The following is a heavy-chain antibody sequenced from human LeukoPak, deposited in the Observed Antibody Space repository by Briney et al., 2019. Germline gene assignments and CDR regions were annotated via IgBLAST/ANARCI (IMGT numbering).Heavy chain of an antibody. Sequence: GGSLRLSCAASGFTFSSYVMGWVRQAPGKGLEWVSAITGSGGSTYYADSVKGRFTISSDNSKNTLYLQMNSLRAEDTAVYYCAKDGSSGYYLTGNWFGPWGQGTLVTVSS. CDR1: GFTFSSYV. V-gene: IGHV3-23*01. D-gene: IGHD3-22*01. J-gene: IGHJ5*02. CDR2: ITGSGGST. CDR3: AKDGSSGYYLTGNWFGP.